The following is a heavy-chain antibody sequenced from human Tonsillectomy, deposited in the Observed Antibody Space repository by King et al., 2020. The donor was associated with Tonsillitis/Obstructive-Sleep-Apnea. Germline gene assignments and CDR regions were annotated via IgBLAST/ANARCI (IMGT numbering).Heavy chain of an antibody. CDR2: IKQDGSEK. J-gene: IGHJ4*02. CDR1: GFTFSSYW. Sequence: VQLVESGGGLVQPGGSLRLSCAAYGFTFSSYWMSWVRQAPGKGLEWVANIKQDGSEKYYVDSVKGRFTISRDNAKNSLYLQMNSLRAEDTAVYYCAREAQQLDYWGQGTLVTVSS. V-gene: IGHV3-7*04. D-gene: IGHD5-18*01. CDR3: AREAQQLDY.